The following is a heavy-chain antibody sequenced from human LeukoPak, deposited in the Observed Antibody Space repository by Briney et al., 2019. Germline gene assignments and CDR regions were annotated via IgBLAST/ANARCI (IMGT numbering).Heavy chain of an antibody. CDR1: GFTFSSYA. Sequence: GGSLRLSCAASGFTFSSYAMSWVRQAPGKGLEWVSAISGSGGSKYYADSVKGRFTISRDNSRDTLHLLMNSLRAEDTAVYYCAKGYYDYVWGSYYFDYWGQGTLVTVSS. V-gene: IGHV3-23*01. CDR3: AKGYYDYVWGSYYFDY. J-gene: IGHJ4*02. CDR2: ISGSGGSK. D-gene: IGHD3-16*01.